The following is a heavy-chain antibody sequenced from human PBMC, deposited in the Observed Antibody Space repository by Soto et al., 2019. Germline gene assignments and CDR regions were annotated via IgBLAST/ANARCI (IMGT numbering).Heavy chain of an antibody. CDR1: GYTFTTYD. J-gene: IGHJ6*02. Sequence: ASVKVSCKASGYTFTTYDISWVRQAPGQGLELIGRISTYNGNTNYPQSLQGRLTMTTDTFTTTAYMELRNLRSDDTAVYYCARDPYHVLMVNAPNLYGMDVWGQGTTVTV. CDR3: ARDPYHVLMVNAPNLYGMDV. CDR2: ISTYNGNT. V-gene: IGHV1-18*01. D-gene: IGHD2-8*01.